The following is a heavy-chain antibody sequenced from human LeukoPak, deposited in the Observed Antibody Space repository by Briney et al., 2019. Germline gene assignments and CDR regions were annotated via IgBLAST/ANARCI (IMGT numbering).Heavy chain of an antibody. CDR3: ARGTIFLGYCSSTSCFRAEYFQH. J-gene: IGHJ1*01. D-gene: IGHD2-2*01. Sequence: ASVKVSCKASGYTFTGYYMHWGRQAPGQGLEWMGWINPNSGGTNYAQKFKGRVTLTRDTSISTAYMELSRLRSDDTAVYYCARGTIFLGYCSSTSCFRAEYFQHWGQGTLVTVSS. CDR1: GYTFTGYY. CDR2: INPNSGGT. V-gene: IGHV1-2*02.